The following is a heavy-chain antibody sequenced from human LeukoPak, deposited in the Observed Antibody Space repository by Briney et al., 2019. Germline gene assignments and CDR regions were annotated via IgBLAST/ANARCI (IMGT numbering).Heavy chain of an antibody. J-gene: IGHJ4*02. CDR3: ARAAEYSRGWYRFDY. V-gene: IGHV4-4*07. CDR1: GGSISDYY. D-gene: IGHD6-19*01. CDR2: IYTSGGT. Sequence: SDTLSLTCTVSGGSISDYYWTWIRQPAGKGLEWIGRIYTSGGTYYNPSLKSRVTMSVDTSKNQFSLKLSSVTAADTAMYYCARAAEYSRGWYRFDYWGQGILVTVS.